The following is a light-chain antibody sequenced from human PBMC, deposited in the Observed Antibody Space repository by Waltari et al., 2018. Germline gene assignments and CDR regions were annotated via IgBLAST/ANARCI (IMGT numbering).Light chain of an antibody. CDR1: SSDVGAYTY. Sequence: QSALTQPASVSGSPGESITISCTGPSSDVGAYTYVPWYQQHPGNAPKLMIYGVSNRPSGVSNRFSGSKSGNTASLTISGLQAEDEADYYCSSYTSSSTWVFGGGTKLTVL. CDR2: GVS. J-gene: IGLJ3*02. V-gene: IGLV2-14*01. CDR3: SSYTSSSTWV.